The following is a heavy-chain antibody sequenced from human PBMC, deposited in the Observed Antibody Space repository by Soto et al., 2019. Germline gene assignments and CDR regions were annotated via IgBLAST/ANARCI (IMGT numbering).Heavy chain of an antibody. CDR1: GFTFSSFW. D-gene: IGHD3-10*01. J-gene: IGHJ4*02. CDR3: AKRGVDTFGLSY. V-gene: IGHV3-74*01. CDR2: INTDGSST. Sequence: EVQLVESGGGLVQPGGSLRLSCAVSGFTFSSFWMHWVRQAPGEGLVWVSRINTDGSSTSYADSVKGRFTISRDNAKNTLYQKMNSLRVEDTAMSYCAKRGVDTFGLSYWGQGTLVTVSS.